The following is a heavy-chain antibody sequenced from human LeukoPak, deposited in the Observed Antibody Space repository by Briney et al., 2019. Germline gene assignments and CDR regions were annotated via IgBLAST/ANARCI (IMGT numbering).Heavy chain of an antibody. CDR3: ARLGIAAAGKGKEN. D-gene: IGHD6-13*01. CDR2: IYHSGTT. J-gene: IGHJ4*02. V-gene: IGHV4-30-2*03. CDR1: GGPISSGGYY. Sequence: SETLSLTCTVSGGPISSGGYYWSWIRQPPGKGLEWIGYIYHSGTTYYNPSLKSRVTISVDTSKNQFSPKLSSVTAADTAVYYCARLGIAAAGKGKENWGQGTLVTVSS.